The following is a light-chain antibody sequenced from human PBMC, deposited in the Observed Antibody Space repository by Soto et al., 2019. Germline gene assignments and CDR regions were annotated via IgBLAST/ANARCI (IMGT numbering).Light chain of an antibody. Sequence: QSSLTQPPSVSRSPGQSITVSCTGTNSDIGASNFVSWYQHLPGRAPKVIIFEATNRPSGVSDRFSGSKAGITASLTISGLQAADEAEYFCVSYKTYDSFVFRRGTKVIVL. J-gene: IGLJ1*01. V-gene: IGLV2-14*01. CDR2: EAT. CDR3: VSYKTYDSFV. CDR1: NSDIGASNF.